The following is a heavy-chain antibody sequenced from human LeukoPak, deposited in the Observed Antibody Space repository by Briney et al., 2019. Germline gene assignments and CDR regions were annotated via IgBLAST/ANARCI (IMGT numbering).Heavy chain of an antibody. Sequence: SETLSLTCTVSGGSISSGDYYWSWIRQPPGKGLEWIGYIYYSGSTNYNPSLKSRVTISVDTSKNQFSLKLSSVTAADTAVYYCASNGFSGSYSAEYFQHWGQGTLVTVSS. CDR3: ASNGFSGSYSAEYFQH. CDR2: IYYSGST. J-gene: IGHJ1*01. V-gene: IGHV4-30-4*01. CDR1: GGSISSGDYY. D-gene: IGHD1-26*01.